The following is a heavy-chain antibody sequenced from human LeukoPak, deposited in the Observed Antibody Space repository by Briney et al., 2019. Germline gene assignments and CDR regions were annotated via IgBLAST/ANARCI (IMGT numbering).Heavy chain of an antibody. V-gene: IGHV3-53*01. Sequence: GSLRLSCAASGFIVSSDYMSWVRLAPGKGLEWVSIIGTGGSIHYTDSVKGRFTISRDNSKNTLYLQMNSLRAEDTAVYYCAREMSGSNDALDIWGQGTMVTVSS. J-gene: IGHJ3*02. D-gene: IGHD3-10*01. CDR2: IGTGGSI. CDR1: GFIVSSDY. CDR3: AREMSGSNDALDI.